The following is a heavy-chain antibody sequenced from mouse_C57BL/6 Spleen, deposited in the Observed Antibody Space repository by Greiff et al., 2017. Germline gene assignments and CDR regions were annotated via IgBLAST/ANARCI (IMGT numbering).Heavy chain of an antibody. Sequence: VQLQQSGPELVKPGASVKISCKASGYSFTSYYIHWVKQRPGQGLEWIGWIYPGSGNTKYNEKVKGKATLTADTSSSTAYMQLSSLTSEDSAVYYCSRGMGVGWLLGAMDYWGQGTSVTVSS. CDR2: IYPGSGNT. CDR1: GYSFTSYY. V-gene: IGHV1-66*01. D-gene: IGHD2-3*01. CDR3: SRGMGVGWLLGAMDY. J-gene: IGHJ4*01.